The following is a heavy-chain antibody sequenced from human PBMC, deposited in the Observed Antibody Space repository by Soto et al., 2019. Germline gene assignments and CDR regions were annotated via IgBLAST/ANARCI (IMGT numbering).Heavy chain of an antibody. D-gene: IGHD2-2*01. CDR3: ARDQQPPSIVVVPAAPLGY. CDR1: GFTFSSYA. J-gene: IGHJ4*02. V-gene: IGHV3-30-3*01. CDR2: ISYDGSNK. Sequence: QVQLVESGGGVVQPGRSLRLSCAASGFTFSSYAMHWVRQAPGKGLEWVAVISYDGSNKYYADSVKGRFTISRDNSKNTLYLQMNSLRAEDTAVYYCARDQQPPSIVVVPAAPLGYWGQGTLVTVSS.